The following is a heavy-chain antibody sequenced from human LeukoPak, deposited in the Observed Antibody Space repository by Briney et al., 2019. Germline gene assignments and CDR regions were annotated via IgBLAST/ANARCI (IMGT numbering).Heavy chain of an antibody. CDR1: GFTFSSYW. D-gene: IGHD2-21*02. CDR2: IHSDGSST. Sequence: GGSLRLSCAASGFTFSSYWMHWVRQAPGKGLVWVSRIHSDGSSTTYADSVKGRSTISRDNAKNTLYLQMNSLRAEDTAVYYCARGGAFCGGDCYQIDYWGQGTLVIVSS. CDR3: ARGGAFCGGDCYQIDY. J-gene: IGHJ4*02. V-gene: IGHV3-74*01.